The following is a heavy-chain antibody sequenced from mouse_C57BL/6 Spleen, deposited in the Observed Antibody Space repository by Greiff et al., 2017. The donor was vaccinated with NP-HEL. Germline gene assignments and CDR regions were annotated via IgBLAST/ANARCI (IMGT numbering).Heavy chain of an antibody. CDR2: INPSNGGT. J-gene: IGHJ2*01. CDR3: AREGVYYGNYYFDY. D-gene: IGHD2-1*01. Sequence: QVQLQQPGTELVKPGASVKLSCKASGYTFTSYWMHWVKQRPGQGLEWIGNINPSNGGTNYNEKFKSKATLTVDKSSSTAYMQLSSLTSKDSAVYYCAREGVYYGNYYFDYWGQGTTLTVSS. CDR1: GYTFTSYW. V-gene: IGHV1-53*01.